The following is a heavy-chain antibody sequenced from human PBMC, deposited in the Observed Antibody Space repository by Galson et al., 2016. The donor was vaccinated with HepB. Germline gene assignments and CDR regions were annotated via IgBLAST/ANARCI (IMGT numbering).Heavy chain of an antibody. CDR2: ITSSSSYI. J-gene: IGHJ3*01. V-gene: IGHV3-21*01. D-gene: IGHD3-16*02. CDR1: GFTFNTYN. CDR3: AKDRGDYIWGTYRYTLDAFDV. Sequence: SLRLSCAASGFTFNTYNMNWVRQTPGKGLELVSSITSSSSYIYYTDSVKGRFTISRDNAKHSLYLQMNSLRAEDTAIYYCAKDRGDYIWGTYRYTLDAFDVWGQGTMVAVSS.